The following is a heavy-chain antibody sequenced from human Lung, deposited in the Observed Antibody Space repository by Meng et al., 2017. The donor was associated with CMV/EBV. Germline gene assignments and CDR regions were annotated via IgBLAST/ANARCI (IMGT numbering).Heavy chain of an antibody. CDR1: GGSISSSNW. D-gene: IGHD6-13*01. V-gene: IGHV4-4*02. CDR3: ARDSGYQQGLDY. Sequence: AGSGGSISSSNWWSWVRQPPGKGLEWIGEIYHSGSTNYNPSLKSRVTISVDKSKNQFSLKLSSVTAADTAVYYCARDSGYQQGLDYWGQGTLVTVSS. CDR2: IYHSGST. J-gene: IGHJ4*02.